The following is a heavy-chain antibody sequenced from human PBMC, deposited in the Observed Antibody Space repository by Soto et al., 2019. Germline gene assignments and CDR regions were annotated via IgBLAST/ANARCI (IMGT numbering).Heavy chain of an antibody. V-gene: IGHV1-18*04. CDR2: ISGYNGNT. D-gene: IGHD3-9*01. CDR1: GYTFSGYS. J-gene: IGHJ6*02. CDR3: SRDVFCGGAPACPDMDV. Sequence: QVVLEQSGGEVKKPGASVKVSCKASGYTFSGYSITWVRQAPGQGLEWMGRISGYNGNTNYARTLRGRLTLTTNTSTRTAYMALRSLTSDDTAVYYCSRDVFCGGAPACPDMDVWGQGATVTVSS.